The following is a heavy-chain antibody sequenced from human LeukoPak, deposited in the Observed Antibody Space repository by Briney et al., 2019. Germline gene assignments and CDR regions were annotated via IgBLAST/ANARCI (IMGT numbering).Heavy chain of an antibody. CDR1: GYTLTELS. CDR3: ATDRSWELRANYYGMDV. J-gene: IGHJ6*02. Sequence: GASVKVSWKVSGYTLTELSMHWVRQTPGKGLEWMGGYDPEDGETIYAQKFQGRVTMTEDTSTDTAYMELSSLRSEDTAVYYCATDRSWELRANYYGMDVWGQGTTVTVSS. V-gene: IGHV1-24*01. D-gene: IGHD1-26*01. CDR2: YDPEDGET.